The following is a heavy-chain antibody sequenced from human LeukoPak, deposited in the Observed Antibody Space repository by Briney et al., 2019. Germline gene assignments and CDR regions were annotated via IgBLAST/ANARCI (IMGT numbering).Heavy chain of an antibody. J-gene: IGHJ4*02. D-gene: IGHD3-10*01. CDR2: IIPTFGTA. CDR3: ARDGGTMVRGGIDY. CDR1: GYTFTVYY. V-gene: IGHV1-69*05. Sequence: ASVKVSCKASGYTFTVYYMYWVRQAPGQGLEWMGRIIPTFGTANYAQKFQGRVTITTDESTSTAYMELSSLRSEDTAVYYCARDGGTMVRGGIDYWGQGTLVTVSS.